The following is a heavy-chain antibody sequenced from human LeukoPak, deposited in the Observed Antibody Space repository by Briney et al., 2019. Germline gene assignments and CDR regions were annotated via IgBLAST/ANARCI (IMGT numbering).Heavy chain of an antibody. Sequence: ASVKVSCKASGYTFTGYYLHWVRHAPGQGLEWMGWINPNSGGTNYAQTFRGRVTMTRDTSISTAYMELSRLRSDDTAVYYCARGGSSGWYVQNYFDTWGQGTLVTVSP. V-gene: IGHV1-2*02. D-gene: IGHD6-19*01. CDR2: INPNSGGT. CDR3: ARGGSSGWYVQNYFDT. J-gene: IGHJ5*02. CDR1: GYTFTGYY.